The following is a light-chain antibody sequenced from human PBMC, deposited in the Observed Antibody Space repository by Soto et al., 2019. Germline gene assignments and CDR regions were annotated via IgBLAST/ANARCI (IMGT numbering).Light chain of an antibody. CDR2: DVN. J-gene: IGLJ2*01. CDR1: SSDIGAYNF. V-gene: IGLV2-14*03. Sequence: QSVLTHPASVSGSPGQSITISCTGTSSDIGAYNFVSWYQQHPGKAPKLMLYDVNIRPSGVSNRFSGSKSANTASLTISGLQAEDEADYYCTSWTSSTTMIFGGGTKLTVL. CDR3: TSWTSSTTMI.